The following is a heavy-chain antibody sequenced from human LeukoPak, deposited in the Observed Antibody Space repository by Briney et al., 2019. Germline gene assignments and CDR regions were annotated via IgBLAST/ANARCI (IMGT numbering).Heavy chain of an antibody. CDR3: ARGLSGYYYYYMDV. CDR2: IYYSGST. V-gene: IGHV4-31*03. CDR1: GGSISSGGYY. J-gene: IGHJ6*03. Sequence: SQTLSLTCTVSGGSISSGGYYWTWIPQHPGKGLEWIGYIYYSGSTYYNPSLKSRVTISVDTSKNQFSLKLSSVTAADTAVYYCARGLSGYYYYYMDVWGKGTTVTVSS. D-gene: IGHD3-22*01.